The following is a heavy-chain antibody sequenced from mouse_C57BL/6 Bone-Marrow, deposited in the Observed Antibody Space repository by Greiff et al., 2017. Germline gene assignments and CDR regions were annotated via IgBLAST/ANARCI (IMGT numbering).Heavy chain of an antibody. CDR3: AREGSSLDY. CDR1: GYSFTGYY. D-gene: IGHD1-1*01. CDR2: INPSTGGT. V-gene: IGHV1-42*01. J-gene: IGHJ2*01. Sequence: EVQLQQSGPELVKPGASVKISCKASGYSFTGYYMNWVKQSPEKSLEWIGEINPSTGGTTYNQKFKAKATLTVDKSSSTAYMQLKSLTSEDSAVYYCAREGSSLDYWGTGTTLTVSS.